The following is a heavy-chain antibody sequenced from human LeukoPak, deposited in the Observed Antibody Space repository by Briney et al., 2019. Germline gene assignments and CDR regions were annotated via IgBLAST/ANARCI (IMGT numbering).Heavy chain of an antibody. CDR2: ISGSGGST. Sequence: PGGSLRLSCAASGFTSSSYAMSWVRQAPGKGLEWVSGISGSGGSTYYADSVKGRFTISRDNSKNTLYLQMNSLRAEDTAVYYCARESGVRGVIDYWGQGTLVTVSS. V-gene: IGHV3-23*01. J-gene: IGHJ4*02. CDR1: GFTSSSYA. D-gene: IGHD3-10*01. CDR3: ARESGVRGVIDY.